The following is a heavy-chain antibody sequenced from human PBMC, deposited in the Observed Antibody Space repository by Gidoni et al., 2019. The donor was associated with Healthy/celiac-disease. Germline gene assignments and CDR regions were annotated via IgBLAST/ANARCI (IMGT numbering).Heavy chain of an antibody. V-gene: IGHV3-21*01. J-gene: IGHJ4*02. CDR3: ASTVTTGGGFDY. D-gene: IGHD4-17*01. Sequence: EVQLVESGGGLVKPGGSLRLSCAASGFPFSSYSMNWVRQAPGKGLEWVSSISSSSSYIYYADSVKGRFTISRDNAKNSLYLQMNSLRAEDTAVYYCASTVTTGGGFDYWGQGTLVTVSS. CDR1: GFPFSSYS. CDR2: ISSSSSYI.